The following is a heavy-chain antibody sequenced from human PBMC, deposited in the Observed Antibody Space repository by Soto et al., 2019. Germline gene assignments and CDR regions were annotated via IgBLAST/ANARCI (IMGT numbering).Heavy chain of an antibody. Sequence: ASVKVSCKASGYTFTGYYMHWVRQAPGQGLEWMGWINPNSGGANYAQKFQGRVTMTRDTSISTAYMELSRLRSDDTAVYYCARVYCSSTSCSPPYDYWGQGTLVTVSS. V-gene: IGHV1-2*02. CDR2: INPNSGGA. J-gene: IGHJ4*02. D-gene: IGHD2-2*01. CDR1: GYTFTGYY. CDR3: ARVYCSSTSCSPPYDY.